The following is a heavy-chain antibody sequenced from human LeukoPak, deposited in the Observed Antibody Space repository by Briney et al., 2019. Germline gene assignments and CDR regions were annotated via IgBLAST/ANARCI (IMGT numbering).Heavy chain of an antibody. Sequence: PGGSLRLSCAASGFTFSSYAMSWVRQAPGKGLEWVSVISGRGAGTYYAASVKGRFTISRDNSKNMLYLQMNSLRAEDTAVYYCAKDRRDGYNYLDYWGQGTLVTVSS. CDR2: ISGRGAGT. CDR3: AKDRRDGYNYLDY. V-gene: IGHV3-23*01. CDR1: GFTFSSYA. J-gene: IGHJ4*02. D-gene: IGHD5-24*01.